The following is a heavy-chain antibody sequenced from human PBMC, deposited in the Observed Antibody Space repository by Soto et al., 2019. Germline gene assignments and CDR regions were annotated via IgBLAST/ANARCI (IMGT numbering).Heavy chain of an antibody. Sequence: SETLSLTCTVSGGSISSGDYYWSWIRQPPGKGLEWIGYIYYSGSTYYNPSLKSRVTISVDTSKNQFSLKLSSVTAADTAVYYCARGEVSRSQQLVIYYGMDVWGQGTTVTVSS. CDR2: IYYSGST. J-gene: IGHJ6*02. CDR3: ARGEVSRSQQLVIYYGMDV. V-gene: IGHV4-30-4*01. CDR1: GGSISSGDYY. D-gene: IGHD6-13*01.